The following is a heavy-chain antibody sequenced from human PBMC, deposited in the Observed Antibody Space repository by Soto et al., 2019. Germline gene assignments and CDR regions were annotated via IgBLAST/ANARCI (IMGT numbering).Heavy chain of an antibody. D-gene: IGHD6-13*01. J-gene: IGHJ4*02. CDR1: GFTFSSYW. CDR2: IKQDGSEK. CDR3: ARIPPDPLGSSWPLDY. Sequence: GGSLRLSCAASGFTFSSYWMSWVRQAPGKGLEWVANIKQDGSEKYYVDSVKGRFTISRDNAKNSLYLQMNSLRAEDTAVYYCARIPPDPLGSSWPLDYWGQGTLVTVSS. V-gene: IGHV3-7*01.